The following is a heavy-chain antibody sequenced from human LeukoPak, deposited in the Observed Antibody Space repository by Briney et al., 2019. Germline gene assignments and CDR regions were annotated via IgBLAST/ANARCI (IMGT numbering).Heavy chain of an antibody. Sequence: ASVKVSCKASGGTFSSSAITWVRQAPGQGLDWMGGIIPIFGTANYAQKFQGRVTITADKSTSTAYMELSSLRSEDTAIYYCARDNSVGDNAWWFDPWGQGTLVTVSS. CDR2: IIPIFGTA. D-gene: IGHD1-26*01. CDR3: ARDNSVGDNAWWFDP. J-gene: IGHJ5*02. CDR1: GGTFSSSA. V-gene: IGHV1-69*06.